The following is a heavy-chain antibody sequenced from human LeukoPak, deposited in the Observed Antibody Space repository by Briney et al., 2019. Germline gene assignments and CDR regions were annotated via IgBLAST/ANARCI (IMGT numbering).Heavy chain of an antibody. V-gene: IGHV3-33*06. J-gene: IGHJ4*02. CDR1: GFSFSNYG. CDR2: IWDDGSYK. Sequence: PGRSLRLSCAASGFSFSNYGMHWVRQAPGKGLEWVAVIWDDGSYKYYADAVKGRFTISRDNSENTLYLKMNSLRAEDTAVYYCAKPTRGSGSFLIDYWGQGTLVTVSS. D-gene: IGHD1-26*01. CDR3: AKPTRGSGSFLIDY.